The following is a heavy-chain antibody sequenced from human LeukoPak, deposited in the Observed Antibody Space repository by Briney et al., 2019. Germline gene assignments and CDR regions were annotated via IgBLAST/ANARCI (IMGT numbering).Heavy chain of an antibody. D-gene: IGHD2-15*01. CDR1: GGSISSYY. CDR3: ASTHCSGGSCYPYFDY. J-gene: IGHJ4*02. CDR2: IYYSGST. Sequence: PSETLSLTCTVSGGSISSYYWSWIRQPPGKGLEWIGYIYYSGSTNYNPSLKSRVTISVDTSKNQFSLKLSSVTAADTAVYYCASTHCSGGSCYPYFDYWGQGTLVTVSS. V-gene: IGHV4-59*08.